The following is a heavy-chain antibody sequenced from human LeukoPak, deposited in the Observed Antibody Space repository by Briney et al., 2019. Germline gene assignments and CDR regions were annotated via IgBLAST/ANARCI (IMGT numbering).Heavy chain of an antibody. V-gene: IGHV3-7*01. CDR1: GLTFSSSW. CDR3: ARDRNRYYDILTGYYYYYYGMDV. D-gene: IGHD3-9*01. J-gene: IGHJ6*02. CDR2: INPAGSQK. Sequence: GGSLRLSCVASGLTFSSSWMNWIRQAPGKGPEWLANINPAGSQKDYVDSVKGRFTISRDNAKDSVFLQMNNLRAEDTAVYYCARDRNRYYDILTGYYYYYYGMDVWGQGTTVTVSS.